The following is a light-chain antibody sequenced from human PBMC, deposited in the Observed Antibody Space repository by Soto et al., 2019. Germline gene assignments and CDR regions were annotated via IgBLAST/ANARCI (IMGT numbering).Light chain of an antibody. J-gene: IGLJ3*02. Sequence: QPVLTQSPSASASLGASVKLTCTLSSGHSTYAIAWHQQQPEKGPRYLMKLSSDGSHTKGDGIPDRFSGSSSGAERYLTISSLQSEDEADYYCQTWGPGIQVLGGGTKLTVL. CDR1: SGHSTYA. CDR2: LSSDGSH. V-gene: IGLV4-69*01. CDR3: QTWGPGIQV.